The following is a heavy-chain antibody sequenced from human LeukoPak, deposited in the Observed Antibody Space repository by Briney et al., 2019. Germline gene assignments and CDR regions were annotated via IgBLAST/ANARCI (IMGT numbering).Heavy chain of an antibody. Sequence: PGGSLRLSCAASGFPLSSYSINWVRQAPGKGLEWVSYISSSGSAIYYVDSVKGRFTVSRDNAKNSLFLQMNSPRAEDTAVYYCVRVKGSYFDYWDQGALVTVSS. CDR1: GFPLSSYS. J-gene: IGHJ4*02. CDR3: VRVKGSYFDY. CDR2: ISSSGSAI. V-gene: IGHV3-48*01. D-gene: IGHD2-15*01.